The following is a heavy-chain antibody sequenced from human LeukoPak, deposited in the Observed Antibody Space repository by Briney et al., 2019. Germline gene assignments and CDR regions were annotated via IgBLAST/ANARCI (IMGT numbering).Heavy chain of an antibody. CDR1: GGSISSSNW. CDR2: IYHSGST. D-gene: IGHD1-26*01. J-gene: IGHJ4*02. Sequence: PSETLSLTCAVSGGSISSSNWWSWVRQPPGKGLVWIGEIYHSGSTNYNPSLKSRVTISVDKSKNQFSLKLSSVTAADTAVYYCASSIVGATVDYFDYWGQGTLVTVSS. V-gene: IGHV4-4*02. CDR3: ASSIVGATVDYFDY.